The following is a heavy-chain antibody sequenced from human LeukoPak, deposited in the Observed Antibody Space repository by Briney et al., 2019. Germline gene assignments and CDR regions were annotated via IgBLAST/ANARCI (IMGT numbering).Heavy chain of an antibody. D-gene: IGHD5-12*01. CDR1: GYTLTELS. V-gene: IGHV1-24*01. Sequence: ASVKVSCKVSGYTLTELSMHWVRQAPGKGLEWMGGFDPEDGETIYAQKFQGRVTITADESTSTAYMELSSLRSEDTAVYYCARVGGYSGYDTPYYFDYWGQGTLVTVSS. CDR2: FDPEDGET. J-gene: IGHJ4*02. CDR3: ARVGGYSGYDTPYYFDY.